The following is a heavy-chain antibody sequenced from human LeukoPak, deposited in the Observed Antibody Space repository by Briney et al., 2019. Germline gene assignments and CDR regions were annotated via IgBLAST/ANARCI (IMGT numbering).Heavy chain of an antibody. J-gene: IGHJ3*02. CDR2: IYWDDDK. CDR1: GFSLSTSGVG. D-gene: IGHD3-22*01. Sequence: SGPTLVNPTQTLTLTCTFSGFSLSTSGVGVGWIRQPPGKALEWLALIYWDDDKRYSPSLKSRLTITKDTSKNQVVLTMTNMDPVDTATYYCVHEYYDSSGSAGHAFDIWGQGTMVTVSS. V-gene: IGHV2-5*02. CDR3: VHEYYDSSGSAGHAFDI.